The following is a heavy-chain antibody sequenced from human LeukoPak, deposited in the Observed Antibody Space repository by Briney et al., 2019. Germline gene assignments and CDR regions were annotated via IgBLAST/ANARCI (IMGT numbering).Heavy chain of an antibody. CDR1: RGSISSCGYS. Sequence: SETLSLTCAVSRGSISSCGYSWSWIRQPPGKGLEWIGYIYHSGSTYYNPSLKSRVTISVDRSKNQFSLKLSSVTAADTAVYYCARGGGHYDSSGYYYNFDYWGRGTLVTVSS. CDR2: IYHSGST. D-gene: IGHD3-22*01. CDR3: ARGGGHYDSSGYYYNFDY. J-gene: IGHJ4*02. V-gene: IGHV4-30-2*01.